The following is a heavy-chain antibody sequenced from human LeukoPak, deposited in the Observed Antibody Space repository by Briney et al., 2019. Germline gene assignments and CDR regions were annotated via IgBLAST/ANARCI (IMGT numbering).Heavy chain of an antibody. V-gene: IGHV3-23*01. CDR2: ISGSGGST. D-gene: IGHD6-19*01. CDR3: ARLTIVAVAGFDY. CDR1: GFTFSNYA. Sequence: GGSLRLSCAASGFTFSNYAMSWVRRAPGKGLEWVSAISGSGGSTYYADSVKGRFTISRDNAKNSLYLQMNSLRAEDTAIYYCARLTIVAVAGFDYWGQGTLVTVSS. J-gene: IGHJ4*02.